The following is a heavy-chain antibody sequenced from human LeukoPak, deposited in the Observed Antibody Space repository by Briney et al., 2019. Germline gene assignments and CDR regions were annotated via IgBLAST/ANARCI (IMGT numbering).Heavy chain of an antibody. V-gene: IGHV4-30-2*01. CDR3: AREVVVPAATRGPFYYFDY. CDR1: GGSISSGGYS. Sequence: SETLSLTCAVSGGSISSGGYSWSWIRQPPGKGLEWIGYIYHSGSTYYSPSLKSRVTISVDRSKNQFSLKLSSVTAADTAVYYCAREVVVPAATRGPFYYFDYWGQGTLVTVSS. D-gene: IGHD2-2*01. J-gene: IGHJ4*02. CDR2: IYHSGST.